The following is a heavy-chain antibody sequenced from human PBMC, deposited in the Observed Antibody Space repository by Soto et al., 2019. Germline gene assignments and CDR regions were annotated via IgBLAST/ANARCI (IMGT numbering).Heavy chain of an antibody. CDR3: SRSLDS. CDR1: GFTFSSFW. V-gene: IGHV3-7*01. CDR2: ISPDGSEK. J-gene: IGHJ4*02. Sequence: GGSLRLSCAASGFTFSSFWMDWVRQAPGKGLEWVANISPDGSEKHYVDSVKGRFTISRDNAKNSLYLQMSSLTAEDSALYYCSRSLDSWGQGTRVTVSS.